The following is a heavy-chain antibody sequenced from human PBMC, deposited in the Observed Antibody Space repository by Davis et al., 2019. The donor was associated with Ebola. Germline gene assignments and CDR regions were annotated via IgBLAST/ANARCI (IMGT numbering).Heavy chain of an antibody. CDR2: INPDNGNT. D-gene: IGHD1-1*01. Sequence: ASVKVSCKASGYTFLNYGITWVRHAPGQGLEWMGWINPDNGNTKYAQNVQGRVTMTTDTSTSTAYMEVGSLRSDDTAVYYCARAQFPTTSDHWGQGTLVIVSS. CDR3: ARAQFPTTSDH. V-gene: IGHV1-18*04. J-gene: IGHJ4*02. CDR1: GYTFLNYG.